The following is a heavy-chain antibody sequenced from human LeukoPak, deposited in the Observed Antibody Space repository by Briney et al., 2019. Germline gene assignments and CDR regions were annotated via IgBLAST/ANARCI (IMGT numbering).Heavy chain of an antibody. V-gene: IGHV4-59*01. Sequence: SETLSLTCSVSGASISSYYWTWIRQPPGKGLEWIAYIHYNGNTKSNPSLKSRVTISLDTSKNQFSLKLTSLTAADTAVYYCARGVDSGYPDYWGQGTLVTVSS. CDR1: GASISSYY. D-gene: IGHD3-22*01. CDR3: ARGVDSGYPDY. CDR2: IHYNGNT. J-gene: IGHJ4*02.